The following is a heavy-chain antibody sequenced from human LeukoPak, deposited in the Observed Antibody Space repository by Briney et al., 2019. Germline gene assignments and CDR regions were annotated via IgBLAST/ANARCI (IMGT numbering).Heavy chain of an antibody. J-gene: IGHJ4*02. CDR2: INWNGGST. CDR1: GSTFDDYG. CDR3: ARAAQYYDFWSGSDY. V-gene: IGHV3-20*04. D-gene: IGHD3-3*01. Sequence: PGGSLRLSCAASGSTFDDYGMSWVRQAPGKGLEWVSGINWNGGSTGYADSVKGRFTISRDNAKNSLYLQMNSLRAEDTALYYCARAAQYYDFWSGSDYWGQGTLVTVSS.